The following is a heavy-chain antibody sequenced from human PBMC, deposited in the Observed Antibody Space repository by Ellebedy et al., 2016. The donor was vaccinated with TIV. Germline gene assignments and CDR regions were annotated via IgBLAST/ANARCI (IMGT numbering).Heavy chain of an antibody. CDR3: VKDFSGSYYEFDY. Sequence: GGSLRLXCVTSGFTFADYAMHWVRQAPGKGLEWVSGITWNSDRVQYADSVKGRFTISRDNAKNSLFLQMNSLSAEDTALYYCVKDFSGSYYEFDYWGQGTLVTVSS. CDR1: GFTFADYA. D-gene: IGHD1-26*01. CDR2: ITWNSDRV. V-gene: IGHV3-9*01. J-gene: IGHJ4*02.